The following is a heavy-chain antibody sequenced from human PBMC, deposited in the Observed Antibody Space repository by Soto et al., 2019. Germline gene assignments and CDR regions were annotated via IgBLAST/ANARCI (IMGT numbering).Heavy chain of an antibody. Sequence: SETLSLTCAVYGVSFSGYYWSWIRQPPGKGLEWIGEINHSGSTNYNPSLKSRVTISVDTSKNQFSLKLSSVTAADTAVYYCARNRIRVWFGELSYFDPWGQGTLVTVSS. J-gene: IGHJ5*02. V-gene: IGHV4-34*01. CDR3: ARNRIRVWFGELSYFDP. CDR2: INHSGST. D-gene: IGHD3-10*01. CDR1: GVSFSGYY.